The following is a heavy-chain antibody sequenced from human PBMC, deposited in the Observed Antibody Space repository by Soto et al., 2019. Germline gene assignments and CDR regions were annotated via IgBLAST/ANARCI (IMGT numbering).Heavy chain of an antibody. CDR3: ARVWGSWAFDY. CDR1: GFTFSSYA. J-gene: IGHJ4*02. Sequence: ESVGGVVQPGRSLRLSCAASGFTFSSYAMHWVRQAPGKGLEWVAVISYDGSNKYYADSVKGRFTISRDNSKNTLYLQMNSLRAEDTAVYYCARVWGSWAFDYWVQGTLVTVSS. V-gene: IGHV3-30-3*01. D-gene: IGHD6-13*01. CDR2: ISYDGSNK.